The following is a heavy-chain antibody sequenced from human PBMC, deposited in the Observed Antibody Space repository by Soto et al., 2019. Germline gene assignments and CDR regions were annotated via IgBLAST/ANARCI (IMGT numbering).Heavy chain of an antibody. CDR3: ARHLTTVTGWFDP. Sequence: QLQLQESGPGLVKPSETLSLTCTVSGGSISSSSYYWGWIRQPPGKGLEWIGSIYYSGSTYYNPSLKGRVTISVDTSKNQFSLKLSSVTAADTAVYYCARHLTTVTGWFDPWGQGTLVTVSS. V-gene: IGHV4-39*01. J-gene: IGHJ5*02. CDR2: IYYSGST. CDR1: GGSISSSSYY. D-gene: IGHD4-17*01.